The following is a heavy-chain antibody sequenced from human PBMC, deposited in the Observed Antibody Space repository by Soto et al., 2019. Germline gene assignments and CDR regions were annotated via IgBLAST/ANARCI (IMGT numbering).Heavy chain of an antibody. CDR1: GGSISSYY. D-gene: IGHD2-2*01. J-gene: IGHJ5*02. Sequence: SETLSLTCTVSGGSISSYYWSWIRQPPGKGLEWIGYIYYSGSTNYNPSLKSRVTISVDTSKNQFSLKLSSVTAADTAVYYCARVTCSSTSCSANWFDPWGQGTLVTVSS. V-gene: IGHV4-59*01. CDR2: IYYSGST. CDR3: ARVTCSSTSCSANWFDP.